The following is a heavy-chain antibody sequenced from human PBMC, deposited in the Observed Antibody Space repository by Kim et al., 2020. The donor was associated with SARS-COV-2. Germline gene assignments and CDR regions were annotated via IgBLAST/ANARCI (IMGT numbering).Heavy chain of an antibody. V-gene: IGHV4-34*01. Sequence: LKSRVTISVDTSKIQFSLKLSSVTAADTAVYYCARGYCSGGSCYGYYMDVWGKGTTVTVSS. J-gene: IGHJ6*03. CDR3: ARGYCSGGSCYGYYMDV. D-gene: IGHD2-15*01.